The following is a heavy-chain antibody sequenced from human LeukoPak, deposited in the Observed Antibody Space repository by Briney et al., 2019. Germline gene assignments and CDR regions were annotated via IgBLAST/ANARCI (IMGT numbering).Heavy chain of an antibody. D-gene: IGHD5-24*01. J-gene: IGHJ4*02. Sequence: GASVKVSCKASGGTFSSYAISWVRQAPGQGLEWMGGIIPIFGTANYAQKFQGRVTITADESTSTAYMELSSLRSDDTAVYYCARVSSKRWLQLGYFDYWGQGTLVTVSS. CDR2: IIPIFGTA. CDR3: ARVSSKRWLQLGYFDY. CDR1: GGTFSSYA. V-gene: IGHV1-69*13.